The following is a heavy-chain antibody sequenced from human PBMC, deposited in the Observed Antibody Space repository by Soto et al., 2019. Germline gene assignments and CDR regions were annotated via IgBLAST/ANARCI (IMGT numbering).Heavy chain of an antibody. CDR1: GGSFSGYY. CDR2: INHSGST. V-gene: IGHV4-34*01. D-gene: IGHD3-10*01. J-gene: IGHJ4*02. Sequence: SETLSLTCAVYGGSFSGYYWSWIRQPPGKGLEWIGEINHSGSTNYNPSLKSRVTISVDTSKNQFSLKLSSVTAADTAVYYCARGVYYYGSGRKNYFDYWGQGTLVTVSS. CDR3: ARGVYYYGSGRKNYFDY.